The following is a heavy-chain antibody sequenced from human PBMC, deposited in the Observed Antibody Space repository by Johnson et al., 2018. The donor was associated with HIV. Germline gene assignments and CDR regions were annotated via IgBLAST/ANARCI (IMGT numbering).Heavy chain of an antibody. D-gene: IGHD4-23*01. CDR1: GFTFSSYD. V-gene: IGHV3-13*01. J-gene: IGHJ3*02. CDR2: IGTAGDT. Sequence: VQLVESGGGVVQPGRSLRLSCAASGFTFSSYDMHWVRQATGKGLEWVSAIGTAGDTYYPGSVKGRFTISRENAKNSLYLQMNSLRAGDTAVYYCANGGQVVTHWRAFDIWGQGTMVTVSS. CDR3: ANGGQVVTHWRAFDI.